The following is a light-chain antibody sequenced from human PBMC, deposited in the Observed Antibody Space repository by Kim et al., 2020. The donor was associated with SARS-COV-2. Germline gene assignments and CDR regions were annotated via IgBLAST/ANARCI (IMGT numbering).Light chain of an antibody. V-gene: IGKV1-39*01. CDR3: QQSYSTRYT. CDR2: AAS. Sequence: DIQMTQSPSSLSASVGDRVTITCRASQSISSYLNWYQQKPGKAPKLLIYAASSLQSGVPSRFSGSGSGTDFTLTISSLQPEDFATYYCQQSYSTRYTSGQGTKLEI. J-gene: IGKJ2*01. CDR1: QSISSY.